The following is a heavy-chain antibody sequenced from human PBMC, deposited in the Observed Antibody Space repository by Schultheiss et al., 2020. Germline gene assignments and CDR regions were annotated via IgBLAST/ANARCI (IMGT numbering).Heavy chain of an antibody. CDR3: ARGATIAARLYGMDV. D-gene: IGHD6-6*01. Sequence: GGSLRLSCAASGFTFSSYWMSWVRQAPGKGLEWVAVIWYDGSNKYYADSVKGRFTISRDNSKNTLYLQMNSLRAEDTAVYYCARGATIAARLYGMDVWGQGTTVTVSS. V-gene: IGHV3-33*08. CDR2: IWYDGSNK. J-gene: IGHJ6*02. CDR1: GFTFSSYW.